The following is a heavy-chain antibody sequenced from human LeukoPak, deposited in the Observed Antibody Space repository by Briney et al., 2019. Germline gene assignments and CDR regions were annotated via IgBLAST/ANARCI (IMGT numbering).Heavy chain of an antibody. V-gene: IGHV3-15*04. J-gene: IGHJ4*02. Sequence: GGSHRLSCAVSGFSFSDAWMSWVRQTPGKGLEWVGRIESKTDGGTTDYAALVNGRFTISRDDSTNTLYLQMNSLKSEDTAVYYCTTYGSGRKFDYWGQGVLVTVSS. D-gene: IGHD3-10*01. CDR1: GFSFSDAW. CDR2: IESKTDGGTT. CDR3: TTYGSGRKFDY.